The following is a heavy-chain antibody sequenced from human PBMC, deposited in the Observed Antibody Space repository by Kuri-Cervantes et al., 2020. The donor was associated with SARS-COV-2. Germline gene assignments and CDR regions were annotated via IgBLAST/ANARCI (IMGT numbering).Heavy chain of an antibody. V-gene: IGHV3-30*18. CDR3: AKGGDFWSGFTYFDS. CDR2: LSNDGAHE. Sequence: GGSLRLSCAASGFTLSSYAIHWVRQAPGKGLEWVALLSNDGAHEYYADSVKGRFTISRDNFKNTLFLQMNSLRSEDTAMYYCAKGGDFWSGFTYFDSCGPGTLVTVSS. CDR1: GFTLSSYA. J-gene: IGHJ4*02. D-gene: IGHD3-3*01.